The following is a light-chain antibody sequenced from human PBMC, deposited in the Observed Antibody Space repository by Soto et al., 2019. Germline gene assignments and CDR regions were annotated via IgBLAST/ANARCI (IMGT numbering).Light chain of an antibody. CDR2: EVS. J-gene: IGLJ1*01. CDR1: SSDVGSYNL. CDR3: CSYAGGLYV. Sequence: QSALTQPASVSGSPGQSITISCIGTSSDVGSYNLVSWYQQHPGKAPKLMIYEVSKRPSGVSNRFSGSKSGNTASLTISGLQAEDEADYYCCSYAGGLYVFGTGTKLTVL. V-gene: IGLV2-23*02.